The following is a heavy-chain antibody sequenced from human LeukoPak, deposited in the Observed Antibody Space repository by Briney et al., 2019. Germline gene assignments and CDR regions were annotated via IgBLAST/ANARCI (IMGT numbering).Heavy chain of an antibody. CDR3: ARDQGDASGWFFDY. D-gene: IGHD6-19*01. J-gene: IGHJ4*02. CDR1: GFTFSHHH. V-gene: IGHV3-30*03. CDR2: IALDGSRK. Sequence: GGPLRLSCAASGFTFSHHHIPWVRQAPGKGLEWVTVIALDGSRKIYADSVKGRFTISRDNSKNTVSLQMNSLGVEDTAVYYCARDQGDASGWFFDYWGQGARVIVSS.